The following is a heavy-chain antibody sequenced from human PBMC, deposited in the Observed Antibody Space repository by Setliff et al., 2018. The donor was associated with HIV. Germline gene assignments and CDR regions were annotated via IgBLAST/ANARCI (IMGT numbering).Heavy chain of an antibody. V-gene: IGHV4-61*05. Sequence: SETLSLTCTVSGGSISSSSYYWGWIRQPPGKGLEWIGYIYYSGSTNYNPSLKSRVTISVDTSKNQFSLSLRSLTAADTASYYCARASVGVTGLYAFDIWGQGTMVTVSS. CDR3: ARASVGVTGLYAFDI. CDR1: GGSISSSSYY. D-gene: IGHD1-26*01. CDR2: IYYSGST. J-gene: IGHJ3*02.